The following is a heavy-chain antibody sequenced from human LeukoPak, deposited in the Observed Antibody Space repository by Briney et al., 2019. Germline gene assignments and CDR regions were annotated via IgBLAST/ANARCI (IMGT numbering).Heavy chain of an antibody. CDR3: VKDLKKTRPGVEDY. D-gene: IGHD3-10*01. CDR2: ISGGANST. CDR1: GFTFSSYA. Sequence: GGSLRLSCAASGFTFSSYAMSWVRQAPGKGLEWVSSISGGANSTYYADSVKGRFTISRDNSMNTLSLQMNSLRAEDTAVYYCVKDLKKTRPGVEDYWGQGTLVTVSS. J-gene: IGHJ4*02. V-gene: IGHV3-23*01.